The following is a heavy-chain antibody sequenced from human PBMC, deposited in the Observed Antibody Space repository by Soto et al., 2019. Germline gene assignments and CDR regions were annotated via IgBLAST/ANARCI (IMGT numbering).Heavy chain of an antibody. D-gene: IGHD5-12*01. CDR1: GFTFSSYG. CDR3: AKDRRDGYNSLSYYFDY. Sequence: GGSLRLSCAASGFTFSSYGMHWVRQAPGKGLEWVAVISYDGSNKYYADSVKGRFTISRDNSKNTLYLQMNSLRAEDTAVYYCAKDRRDGYNSLSYYFDYWGQGTLVTVSS. J-gene: IGHJ4*02. V-gene: IGHV3-30*18. CDR2: ISYDGSNK.